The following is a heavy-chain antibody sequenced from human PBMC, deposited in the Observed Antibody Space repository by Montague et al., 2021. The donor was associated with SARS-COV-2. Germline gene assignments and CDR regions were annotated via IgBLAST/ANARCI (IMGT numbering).Heavy chain of an antibody. J-gene: IGHJ4*02. CDR1: GGFISSYY. CDR2: IYYSGST. CDR3: ARRALGNCSGGSCYSAFDY. D-gene: IGHD2-15*01. Sequence: SETLSLTCTVSGGFISSYYWSWIRQPPGKGLEWIGYIYYSGSTNYNPSXXSRVTISVDTSKNQFSLKLSSVTAADTAVYYCARRALGNCSGGSCYSAFDYWGQGTLVTVSS. V-gene: IGHV4-59*08.